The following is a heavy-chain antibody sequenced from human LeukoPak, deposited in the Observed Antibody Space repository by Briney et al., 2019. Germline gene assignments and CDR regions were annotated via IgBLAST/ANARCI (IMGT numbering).Heavy chain of an antibody. CDR2: ISSNGGST. V-gene: IGHV3-64D*09. D-gene: IGHD1/OR15-1a*01. J-gene: IGHJ4*02. CDR1: GXTFSSYA. CDR3: VKDYNWNIFHY. Sequence: GGSLRLSCSASGXTFSSYAMHWVRQAPGKGLVYVSGISSNGGSTYYADSVKGRFTISRDNSKNTPYLQMSSLRADDTAVYYCVKDYNWNIFHYWGQGTLVTVSS.